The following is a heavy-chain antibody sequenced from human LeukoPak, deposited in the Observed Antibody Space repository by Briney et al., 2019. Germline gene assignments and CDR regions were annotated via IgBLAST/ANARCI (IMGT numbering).Heavy chain of an antibody. J-gene: IGHJ4*02. CDR1: GYTFTSYY. CDR2: INPSGGST. CDR3: ARDSRVAAASEGFDY. V-gene: IGHV1-46*01. Sequence: GASVKVSCKASGYTFTSYYMHWVRQAPGQGLEWMGIINPSGGSTSYAQKFQGRVTMTRDTSTSTVYMELSSLRSEDTAVYYCARDSRVAAASEGFDYWGQGTLVTVSS. D-gene: IGHD6-13*01.